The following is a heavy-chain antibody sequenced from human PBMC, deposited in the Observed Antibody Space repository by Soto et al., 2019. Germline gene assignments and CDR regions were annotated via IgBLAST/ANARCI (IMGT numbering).Heavy chain of an antibody. V-gene: IGHV4-59*08. CDR1: GGSIRSYY. CDR3: ARRYGSCFDY. D-gene: IGHD5-18*01. Sequence: QVQLQESGPGLVKPSETLSLTCTVSGGSIRSYYWSWIRQPPGKGLEWIGYIYYSGSTNYNPPLKSRVTISVDTSKNPFSLKLKLSSVTAADTAVYYCARRYGSCFDYWGQGTLVTVSS. J-gene: IGHJ4*02. CDR2: IYYSGST.